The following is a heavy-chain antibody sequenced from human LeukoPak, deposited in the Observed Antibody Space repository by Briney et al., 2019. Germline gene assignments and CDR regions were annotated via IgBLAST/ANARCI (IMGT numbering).Heavy chain of an antibody. D-gene: IGHD4-23*01. J-gene: IGHJ4*02. CDR3: ARLRRYGGNWAFDY. CDR2: IYSGCST. Sequence: PGGSQRLSCAPSRFTVSSNYMSWLRQAPGKGVEGVSDIYSGCSTYSADSVRGRFTISRDNSKNTLSLQMNSLRAEAAAVYYCARLRRYGGNWAFDYWGQGTLVTVSS. CDR1: RFTVSSNY. V-gene: IGHV3-66*04.